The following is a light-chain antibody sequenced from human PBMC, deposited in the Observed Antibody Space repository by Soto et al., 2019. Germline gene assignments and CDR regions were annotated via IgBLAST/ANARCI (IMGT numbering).Light chain of an antibody. Sequence: IVLTQSPATLSLSPGERATLSCSASQSVSSYLAWYQQKPGQAPRLLIYDASNRATGIPARFSGSGSGTDFTLTISRLEPEDFAVYYCQQYGSSGTFGQGTKVDIK. J-gene: IGKJ1*01. CDR2: DAS. CDR3: QQYGSSGT. CDR1: QSVSSY. V-gene: IGKV3-20*01.